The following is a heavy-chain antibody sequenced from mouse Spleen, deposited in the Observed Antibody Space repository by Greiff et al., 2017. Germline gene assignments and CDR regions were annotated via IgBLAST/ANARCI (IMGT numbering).Heavy chain of an antibody. CDR3: AKDYSNYLYALDY. CDR2: IDPSDSET. D-gene: IGHD2-5*01. J-gene: IGHJ4*01. V-gene: IGHV1-52*01. CDR1: GYTFTNFW. Sequence: VQLQQPGAALVRPGSSVKLSCKASGYTFTNFWMHWVKLRPIQGLEWIGNIDPSDSETHYNQKFKDKATLTVDKSSSTAYMQLSSLTSEDSAVYYCAKDYSNYLYALDYWGQGTSVTVSS.